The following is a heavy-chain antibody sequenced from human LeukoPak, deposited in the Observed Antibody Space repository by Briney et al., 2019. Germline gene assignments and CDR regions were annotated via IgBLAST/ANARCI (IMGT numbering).Heavy chain of an antibody. V-gene: IGHV4-59*01. CDR3: ARGPYDSSGYYYDYYYYYYMDV. CDR2: IYYSGST. CDR1: GGSFSGYY. Sequence: SETLSLTCAVYGGSFSGYYWSWIRQPPGKGLEWIGYIYYSGSTNYNPSLKSRVTISVDTSKNQFSLKLSSVTAADTAVYYCARGPYDSSGYYYDYYYYYYMDVWGKGTTVTVSS. J-gene: IGHJ6*03. D-gene: IGHD3-22*01.